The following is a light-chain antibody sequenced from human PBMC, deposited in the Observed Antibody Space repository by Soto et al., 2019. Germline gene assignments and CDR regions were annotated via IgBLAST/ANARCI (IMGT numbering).Light chain of an antibody. CDR3: SSYTGSSTQV. Sequence: QSALTQPASVSGSPGQSITISCTGTSSDVGGYNYVSWYQHHPGKAPKLIIYDVTDRPSGVSDRFSGSKSGNTASLTISGLQAEDEADYYCSSYTGSSTQVFGGGTQLTVL. CDR1: SSDVGGYNY. V-gene: IGLV2-14*03. CDR2: DVT. J-gene: IGLJ2*01.